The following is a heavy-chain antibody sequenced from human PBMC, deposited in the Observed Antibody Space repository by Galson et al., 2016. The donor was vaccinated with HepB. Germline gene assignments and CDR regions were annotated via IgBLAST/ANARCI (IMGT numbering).Heavy chain of an antibody. J-gene: IGHJ3*02. V-gene: IGHV3-21*01. Sequence: LRLSCATSGFTFTRYNMNWVRQAPGKGLEWVSSISSGSSYIYYADSVKGRFTISRDNVKKSLYLQMNSLTPEDTAVYYCARVREQQLLDAFDIWGQGTMVTVSS. CDR3: ARVREQQLLDAFDI. CDR1: GFTFTRYN. CDR2: ISSGSSYI. D-gene: IGHD6-13*01.